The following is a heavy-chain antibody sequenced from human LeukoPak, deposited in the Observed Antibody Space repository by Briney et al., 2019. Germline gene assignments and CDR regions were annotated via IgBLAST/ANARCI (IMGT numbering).Heavy chain of an antibody. D-gene: IGHD3-22*01. CDR1: GFTFSSYE. CDR2: INSDGRTT. CDR3: AMIKEG. J-gene: IGHJ4*02. V-gene: IGHV3-74*01. Sequence: PGGSLRLSCAAPGFTFSSYEMNWVRQAPGKGLVWVSRINSDGRTTTYADSVKGRFTISRDNAKNTLYLQMNSLRAEDTAVYYCAMIKEGWGQGTLVTVSS.